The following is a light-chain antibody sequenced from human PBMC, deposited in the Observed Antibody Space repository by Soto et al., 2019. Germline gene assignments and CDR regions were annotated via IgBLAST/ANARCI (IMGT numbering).Light chain of an antibody. V-gene: IGLV1-40*01. CDR2: GNS. CDR3: QSYDSSLSGGV. Sequence: QSVLTQPPSASGAPGQRVTISCTGSSSNIGAGYDVHWYQQLPGTAPKLLIYGNSSRPSGVPDRFSGSKSGTSASLAITGLQAEDEADYYCQSYDSSLSGGVFGGGTKLTVL. CDR1: SSNIGAGYD. J-gene: IGLJ3*02.